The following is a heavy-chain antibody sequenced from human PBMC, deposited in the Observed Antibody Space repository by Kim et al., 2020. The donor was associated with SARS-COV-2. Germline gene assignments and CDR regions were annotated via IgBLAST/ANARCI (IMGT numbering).Heavy chain of an antibody. CDR3: TTDPHGPNYYYYYGMDV. V-gene: IGHV3-15*01. Sequence: VKGRFTISRDDSKNTLYLQMNSLKTEDTAVYYCTTDPHGPNYYYYYGMDVWGQGTTVTVSS. J-gene: IGHJ6*02.